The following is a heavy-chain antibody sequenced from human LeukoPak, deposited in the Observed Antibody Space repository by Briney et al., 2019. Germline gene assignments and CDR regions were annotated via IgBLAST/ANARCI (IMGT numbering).Heavy chain of an antibody. J-gene: IGHJ4*02. CDR2: INPSGGST. Sequence: ASVKVSCKASGYTFTSYYMHWVRQAPGQGLEWMGIINPSGGSTSYAQKFQGRVTMTRDTSTSTVYMELSSLRSEDTAVYYCARGARYCSGGSCYYSPYYFDYWGQGTLVTVSS. CDR1: GYTFTSYY. D-gene: IGHD2-15*01. V-gene: IGHV1-46*01. CDR3: ARGARYCSGGSCYYSPYYFDY.